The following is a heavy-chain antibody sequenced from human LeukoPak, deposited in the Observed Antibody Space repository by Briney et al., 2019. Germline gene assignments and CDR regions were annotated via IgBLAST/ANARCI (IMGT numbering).Heavy chain of an antibody. Sequence: GGSLRLSCAASGFTFSSYAMSWVRLAPGKGLEWVSAISGSGGSTYYADSVKGRFTISRDNSKNTLYLQMNSLRAEDTAVYYCAKVKSRYCSSTSCSKNAFDIWGQGTMVTVSS. CDR2: ISGSGGST. CDR1: GFTFSSYA. J-gene: IGHJ3*02. CDR3: AKVKSRYCSSTSCSKNAFDI. V-gene: IGHV3-23*01. D-gene: IGHD2-2*01.